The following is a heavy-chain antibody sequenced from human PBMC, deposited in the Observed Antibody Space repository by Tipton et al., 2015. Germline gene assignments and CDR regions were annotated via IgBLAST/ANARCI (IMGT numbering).Heavy chain of an antibody. J-gene: IGHJ4*02. Sequence: GLVKPSQTLSLTCAISGDSVSSYSATWNWFRRSPSRGLEWLGRTYYRSKWYNDYAVSVKSRITINPDTSKNQLSLQLNSVTPEDTAVYYCARWSGTYPEYYIDYWGQGTVVTVSS. CDR2: TYYRSKWYN. CDR3: ARWSGTYPEYYIDY. CDR1: GDSVSSYSAT. D-gene: IGHD1-26*01. V-gene: IGHV6-1*01.